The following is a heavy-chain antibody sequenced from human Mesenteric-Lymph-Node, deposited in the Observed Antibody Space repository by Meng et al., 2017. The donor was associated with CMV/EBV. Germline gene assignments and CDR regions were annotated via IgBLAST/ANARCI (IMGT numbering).Heavy chain of an antibody. J-gene: IGHJ4*02. D-gene: IGHD4-11*01. CDR2: TSGSVGST. V-gene: IGHV3-23*01. CDR3: ASYSNYVPANFDY. Sequence: GESLKISCAASGFTFSSFAMSWVRQAPGKGLEWVSSTSGSVGSTYYADSVKGRFTISRDNSKNTLYLQMNSLRAEDTAVYYCASYSNYVPANFDYWGQGTLVTVSS. CDR1: GFTFSSFA.